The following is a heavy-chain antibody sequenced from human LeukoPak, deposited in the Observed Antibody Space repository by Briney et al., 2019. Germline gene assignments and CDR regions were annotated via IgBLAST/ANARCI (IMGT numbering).Heavy chain of an antibody. CDR1: GGSISSGGYY. CDR3: ARDPVALVVVPAAAHDAFDI. J-gene: IGHJ3*02. D-gene: IGHD2-2*01. CDR2: IYYSGST. Sequence: SQTLSLTCTVSGGSISSGGYYWSWIRQPPGKGLEWIGYIYYSGSTYYNPSLKSRVTIAVYTSKYQFSRKLSSVTAADTAVYYCARDPVALVVVPAAAHDAFDIWGQGTMVTVSS. V-gene: IGHV4-30-4*08.